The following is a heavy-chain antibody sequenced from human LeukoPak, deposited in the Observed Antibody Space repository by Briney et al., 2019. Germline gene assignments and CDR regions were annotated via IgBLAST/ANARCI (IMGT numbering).Heavy chain of an antibody. V-gene: IGHV3-64D*09. CDR2: ITSNGDTT. Sequence: GGSLRLSCSASGFTFSSYIMHWARQAPGKGLEYVSAITSNGDTTYYADSVKGRVTISRDNSKNTLYLQMSSLRAEDTAVYYCVKGDSYYYDSSGRDSWGQGTLVTVSS. CDR3: VKGDSYYYDSSGRDS. CDR1: GFTFSSYI. D-gene: IGHD3-22*01. J-gene: IGHJ4*02.